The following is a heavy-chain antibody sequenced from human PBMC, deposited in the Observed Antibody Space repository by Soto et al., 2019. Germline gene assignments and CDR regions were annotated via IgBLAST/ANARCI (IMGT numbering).Heavy chain of an antibody. J-gene: IGHJ5*02. CDR2: MYYNGNI. CDR1: GFSVSTTY. Sequence: KPSETLSLTCTVSGFSVSTTYWTWIRQSPEKGLEWIGYMYYNGNINYNPSLKSRVTISIDTSKNQFSLTLKSVSAADTAVYYCASGGNWFDPWGQGVLVTVSS. V-gene: IGHV4-59*02. D-gene: IGHD3-16*01. CDR3: ASGGNWFDP.